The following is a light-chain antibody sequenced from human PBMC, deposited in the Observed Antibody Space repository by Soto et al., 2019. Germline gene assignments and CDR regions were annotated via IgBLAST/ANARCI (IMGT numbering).Light chain of an antibody. Sequence: EVVLTQSPATLSLSPGERATLSCRASQSISTYLAWYQQKPGRSPRLLISDASNRATDIPARFSGSGTGTDFTLTISSLEPEDVVVYYCQQRSNWPPTFGQGTKLEIK. CDR2: DAS. V-gene: IGKV3-11*01. CDR3: QQRSNWPPT. CDR1: QSISTY. J-gene: IGKJ2*01.